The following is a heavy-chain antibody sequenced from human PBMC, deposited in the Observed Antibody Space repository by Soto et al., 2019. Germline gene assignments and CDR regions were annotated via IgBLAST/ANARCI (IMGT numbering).Heavy chain of an antibody. D-gene: IGHD6-13*01. CDR3: AIQAAAGKYYYAMDV. CDR2: IYPGDSDT. V-gene: IGHV5-51*01. CDR1: GYSFTTYW. Sequence: GESLKISCKGSGYSFTTYWIGWVRQMPGKGLEGMVIIYPGDSDTRYSPSFQGQVTISADKSINTTYLQWSSLKASDTAIYYCAIQAAAGKYYYAMDVWGQGITVTVSS. J-gene: IGHJ6*02.